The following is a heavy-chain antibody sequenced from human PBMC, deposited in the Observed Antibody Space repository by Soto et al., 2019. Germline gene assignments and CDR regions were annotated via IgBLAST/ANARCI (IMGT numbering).Heavy chain of an antibody. CDR1: GFTFSNYG. D-gene: IGHD2-2*02. CDR2: ISYDGSNK. CDR3: ARELPTTIRGGYYYSYGMDV. V-gene: IGHV3-30*03. Sequence: QVQLVESGGGVVQPGRSLRLSCAASGFTFSNYGMHWVRQAPGKGLEWVALISYDGSNKYYADSVKGRFTISRDNSKSTLYVQMNSLRAEDTAVYYCARELPTTIRGGYYYSYGMDVWGQGTTVTVSS. J-gene: IGHJ6*02.